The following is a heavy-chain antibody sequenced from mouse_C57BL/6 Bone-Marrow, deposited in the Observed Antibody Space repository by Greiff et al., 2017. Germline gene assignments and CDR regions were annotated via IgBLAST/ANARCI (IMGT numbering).Heavy chain of an antibody. V-gene: IGHV1-42*01. D-gene: IGHD1-1*01. J-gene: IGHJ4*01. CDR3: ASGTSYGSSFMDY. Sequence: VQLQQSGPELVKPGASVKISCKASGYSFTGYYMNWVKQSPEKSLEWIGEINPSTGGTTYNQKFKAKATLTVDKSSSTAYMQLKSLTSEDSAVYYCASGTSYGSSFMDYWGQGTSVTVSS. CDR2: INPSTGGT. CDR1: GYSFTGYY.